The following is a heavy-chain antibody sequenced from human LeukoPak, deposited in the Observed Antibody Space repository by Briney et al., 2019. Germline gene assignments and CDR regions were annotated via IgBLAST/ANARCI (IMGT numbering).Heavy chain of an antibody. CDR2: ISYDGSNK. J-gene: IGHJ4*02. V-gene: IGHV3-30*18. CDR1: GFTFSSYG. Sequence: GGSLRLSCAASGFTFSSYGMHWVRQAPGKGLEWVAVISYDGSNKYYADSVKGRFTISRDNSKNTLYLQMNSLRAEDTAVYYCAKDWSSSWPGFDYWGQGTRVTVAS. CDR3: AKDWSSSWPGFDY. D-gene: IGHD6-13*01.